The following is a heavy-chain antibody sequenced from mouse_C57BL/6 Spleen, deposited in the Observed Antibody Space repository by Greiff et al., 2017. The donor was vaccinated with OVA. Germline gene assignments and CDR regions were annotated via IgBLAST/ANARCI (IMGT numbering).Heavy chain of an antibody. CDR3: ARLDYGAMDY. CDR1: GYTFTDYY. D-gene: IGHD1-1*02. Sequence: VQLQQSGAELVRPGASVKLSCKASGYTFTDYYINWVKQRPGQGLEWIARIYPGSGNTYYNEKFKGKATLTAEKSSSTAYMQLSSLTSEDSAVYFCARLDYGAMDYWGQGTSVTVSS. CDR2: IYPGSGNT. V-gene: IGHV1-76*01. J-gene: IGHJ4*01.